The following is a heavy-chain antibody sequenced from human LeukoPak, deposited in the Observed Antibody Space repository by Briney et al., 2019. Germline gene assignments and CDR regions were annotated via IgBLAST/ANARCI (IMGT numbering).Heavy chain of an antibody. V-gene: IGHV4-59*01. CDR3: ASYWGGRFDY. CDR1: GGSISSYY. Sequence: SETLSLTCTVSGGSISSYYWNWIRQPPGKVMEWIGYIYYSGSTNYNPSLKSRVTISVDTSKNQFSLKLSSVTAADTAVYYCASYWGGRFDYWGQGTLVTVSS. CDR2: IYYSGST. J-gene: IGHJ4*02. D-gene: IGHD7-27*01.